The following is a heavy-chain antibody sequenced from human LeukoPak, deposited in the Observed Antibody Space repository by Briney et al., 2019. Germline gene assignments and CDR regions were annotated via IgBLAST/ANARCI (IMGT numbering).Heavy chain of an antibody. Sequence: ASVKVSFKASGGTFSSYAISWVRQAPGQGLEWMGGIIPIFGTANYAQKFQGRVTITADESTSTAYMELSSLRSEDTAVYYCASVVRYGDYGFDYWGQGTLVTVSS. V-gene: IGHV1-69*13. J-gene: IGHJ4*02. CDR3: ASVVRYGDYGFDY. CDR2: IIPIFGTA. CDR1: GGTFSSYA. D-gene: IGHD4-17*01.